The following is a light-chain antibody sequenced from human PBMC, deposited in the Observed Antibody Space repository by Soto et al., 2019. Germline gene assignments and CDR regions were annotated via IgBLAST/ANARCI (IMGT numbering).Light chain of an antibody. J-gene: IGKJ1*01. CDR3: QQYNSYWT. Sequence: DIQMTQSPSTLSASVGDRVTITCRASQSISSWLAWYQQKPGKAPKLLIYDASSLESGVPSRFSGSGSGTDFTLTISSLQHDDVATYYCQQYNSYWTFGQGTKVEIK. CDR1: QSISSW. CDR2: DAS. V-gene: IGKV1-5*01.